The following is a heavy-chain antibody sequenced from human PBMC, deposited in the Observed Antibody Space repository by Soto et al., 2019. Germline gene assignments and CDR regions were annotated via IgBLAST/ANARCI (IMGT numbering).Heavy chain of an antibody. CDR3: ARDPLHTFYYDSSPDI. CDR2: IWYDGSNK. J-gene: IGHJ3*02. Sequence: PGGSLRLSCAASGFTFSSYGMHWVRQAPGKGLAWVAVIWYDGSNKYYADTVKGRFTISRDNSKNTLYLQMNSLRAEDTAVYYCARDPLHTFYYDSSPDIWGQGTMVTVSS. D-gene: IGHD3-22*01. CDR1: GFTFSSYG. V-gene: IGHV3-33*01.